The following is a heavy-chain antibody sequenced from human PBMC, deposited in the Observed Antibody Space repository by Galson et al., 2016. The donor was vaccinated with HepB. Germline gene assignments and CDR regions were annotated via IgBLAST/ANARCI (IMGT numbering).Heavy chain of an antibody. CDR2: INPSGST. CDR3: ARVTRWGRVGARSHFED. J-gene: IGHJ4*02. V-gene: IGHV4-34*01. D-gene: IGHD1-26*01. Sequence: ETLSLTCAVYGGSFSGYYWRWIRKPPGKGLEWIGEINPSGSTNYTSSLTSRVTISVATSKNQFSLELNSVTVADTAVYYCARVTRWGRVGARSHFEDWGQGTLVTVSS. CDR1: GGSFSGYY.